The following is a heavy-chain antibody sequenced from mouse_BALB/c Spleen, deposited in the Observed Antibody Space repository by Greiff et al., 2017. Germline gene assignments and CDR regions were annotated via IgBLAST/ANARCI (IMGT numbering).Heavy chain of an antibody. D-gene: IGHD3-3*01. CDR3: ARYGAGAWFAY. Sequence: EVNLVESGGGLVKPGGSLKLSCAASGFTFSSYTMSWVRQTPEKRLEWVATISSGGGNTYYPDSVKGRFTISRDNAKNNLYLQMSSLRSEDTALYYCARYGAGAWFAYWGQGTLVTVSA. CDR1: GFTFSSYT. J-gene: IGHJ3*01. V-gene: IGHV5-9*03. CDR2: ISSGGGNT.